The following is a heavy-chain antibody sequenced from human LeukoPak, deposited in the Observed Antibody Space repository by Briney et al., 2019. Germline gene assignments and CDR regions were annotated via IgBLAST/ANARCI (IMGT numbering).Heavy chain of an antibody. J-gene: IGHJ3*01. D-gene: IGHD2-15*01. CDR3: AKDRGPYCSGGSCDAFDV. CDR2: ISYDGYDK. Sequence: PGGSLRLSCAASGFTFSSYAMYWVRQAPGKGLEWVTLISYDGYDKSYADSVRGRFTISRDNSRNTLYLQMDSLRSEDTAVYYCAKDRGPYCSGGSCDAFDVWGQGTMVTVSS. V-gene: IGHV3-30-3*01. CDR1: GFTFSSYA.